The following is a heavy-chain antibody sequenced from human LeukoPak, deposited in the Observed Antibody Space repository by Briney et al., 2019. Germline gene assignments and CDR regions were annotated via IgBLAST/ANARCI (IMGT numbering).Heavy chain of an antibody. V-gene: IGHV3-30*03. J-gene: IGHJ4*02. CDR3: ARVRVTTPHPPDY. D-gene: IGHD4-17*01. CDR1: GFTFSSYG. Sequence: PGGSLRLSCAASGFTFSSYGMHWVRQAPGKGLEWVAVISYDGSNKYYADSVKGRFTISRDNSKNTLYLQMNSLRAEGTAVYYCARVRVTTPHPPDYWGQGTLVTVSS. CDR2: ISYDGSNK.